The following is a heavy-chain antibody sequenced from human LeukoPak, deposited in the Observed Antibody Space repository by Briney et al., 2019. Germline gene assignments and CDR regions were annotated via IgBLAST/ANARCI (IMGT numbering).Heavy chain of an antibody. CDR1: GGSISSGGYY. Sequence: NPSETLSLTCTVSGGSISSGGYYWSWIRQPPGKGPEWIGYIYHSGSTYYNPSLKSRVTISVDRSKNQFSLKLSSVTAADTAVYYCARGDYSSGALIWGQGTLVTVSS. V-gene: IGHV4-30-2*01. CDR3: ARGDYSSGALI. J-gene: IGHJ4*02. D-gene: IGHD6-19*01. CDR2: IYHSGST.